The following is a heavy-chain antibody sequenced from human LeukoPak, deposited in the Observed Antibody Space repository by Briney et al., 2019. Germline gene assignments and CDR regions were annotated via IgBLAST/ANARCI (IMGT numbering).Heavy chain of an antibody. CDR2: ISASGDTI. V-gene: IGHV3-11*01. Sequence: PGGSLRLSCAVSGFSFSDYYMSWIRQSPEKGLEWISYISASGDTIYYVDSVKGRFTISRDNAKNSLYLQMNSLRAEDTAVYYCARSTVAGVWAWGQGTLVTVSS. J-gene: IGHJ5*02. D-gene: IGHD6-19*01. CDR3: ARSTVAGVWA. CDR1: GFSFSDYY.